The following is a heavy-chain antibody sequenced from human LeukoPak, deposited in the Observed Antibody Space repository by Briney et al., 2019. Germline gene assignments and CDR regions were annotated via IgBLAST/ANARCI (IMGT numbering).Heavy chain of an antibody. D-gene: IGHD4-11*01. CDR3: ARVGRLQSFDAFDI. V-gene: IGHV3-74*01. Sequence: PGGSLRLSCAASGFPFSYYWMYWVRQAPGKGLVWVSRIDGDGSSTSYADSVKGRFSISRDNAKNTVYLQMDSLRAEDTAVYYCARVGRLQSFDAFDIWGQGTTVTVSS. CDR1: GFPFSYYW. CDR2: IDGDGSST. J-gene: IGHJ3*02.